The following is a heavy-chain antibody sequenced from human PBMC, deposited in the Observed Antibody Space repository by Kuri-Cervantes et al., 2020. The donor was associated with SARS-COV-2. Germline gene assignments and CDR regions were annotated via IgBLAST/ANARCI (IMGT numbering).Heavy chain of an antibody. V-gene: IGHV1-46*01. CDR2: INPSGGST. J-gene: IGHJ6*03. CDR1: GYTFTSYY. D-gene: IGHD3-10*01. CDR3: SFSGNLNHYYMDV. Sequence: ASVKVSCKASGYTFTSYYMHWVRQAPGQGLEWMEIINPSGGSTSYAQKSQGRVTMTRDTSTSTVYMELSSLRSEDTAVYYCSFSGNLNHYYMDVWGKGTTVTVSS.